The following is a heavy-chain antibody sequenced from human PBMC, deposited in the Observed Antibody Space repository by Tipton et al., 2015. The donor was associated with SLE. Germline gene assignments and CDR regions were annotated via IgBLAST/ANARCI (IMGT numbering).Heavy chain of an antibody. J-gene: IGHJ4*02. D-gene: IGHD2-2*01. Sequence: SLRLSCAASGFTVSSNYMSWVRQAPGKGLEWVSVIYSGGSTYYADSVKGRFTISRDNSKNTLYLQMNSLRAEDTAVYYCARARDEVPAAFFDCWGQGTLVSGSS. V-gene: IGHV3-66*02. CDR3: ARARDEVPAAFFDC. CDR2: IYSGGST. CDR1: GFTVSSNY.